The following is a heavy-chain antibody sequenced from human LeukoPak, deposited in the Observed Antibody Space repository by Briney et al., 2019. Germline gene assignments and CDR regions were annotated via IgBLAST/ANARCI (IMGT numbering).Heavy chain of an antibody. D-gene: IGHD6-19*01. CDR3: ARPGIAVAWKWYFDL. CDR1: GGSISNYY. Sequence: PSETLSLTCTVSGGSISNYYWSWIRQPPGKGLEWIGEINHSGSTNYNPSLKSRVTISVDTSKNQFSLKLSSVTAADTAVYYCARPGIAVAWKWYFDLWGRGTLVTVSS. J-gene: IGHJ2*01. V-gene: IGHV4-34*01. CDR2: INHSGST.